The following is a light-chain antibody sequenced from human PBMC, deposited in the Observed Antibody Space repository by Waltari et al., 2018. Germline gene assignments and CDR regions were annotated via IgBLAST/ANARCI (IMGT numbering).Light chain of an antibody. Sequence: DIMVTQSPDFLSVSLGERASINCTSCHSVLGYFNNRDSLAWYQQQPGQPPKLLIYWASTRESGVPDRFRGSGSGTDFTLTISSLQAEDVAVYFCQQYYTTPRTFGPGTKVEI. CDR1: HSVLGYFNNRDS. J-gene: IGKJ1*01. CDR3: QQYYTTPRT. CDR2: WAS. V-gene: IGKV4-1*01.